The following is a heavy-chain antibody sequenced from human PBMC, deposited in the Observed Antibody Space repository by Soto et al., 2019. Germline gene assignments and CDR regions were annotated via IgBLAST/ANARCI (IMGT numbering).Heavy chain of an antibody. J-gene: IGHJ6*02. CDR1: GYTFTSYY. D-gene: IGHD3-3*01. Sequence: ASVKVSCKASGYTFTSYYMHWVRQAPGQGLEWMGIINPSGGSTSYAQKFQGRVTMTRDTSTSTVYMELSSLRSEDTAVYYCARDVVFCSGYYDQGYYYYGMDVWGQGTTVTVSS. CDR2: INPSGGST. CDR3: ARDVVFCSGYYDQGYYYYGMDV. V-gene: IGHV1-46*01.